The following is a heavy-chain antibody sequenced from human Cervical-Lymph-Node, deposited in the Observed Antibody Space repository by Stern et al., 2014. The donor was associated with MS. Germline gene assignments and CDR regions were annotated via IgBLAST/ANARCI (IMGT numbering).Heavy chain of an antibody. Sequence: QVQLLQPGPEMKKPGASVKVSCKALGYTFTSYGISWVRQAPGQGLEWRGWISGYNVDTKYAQKFQGRVPMTTDTSTSTAYMELRSLRSDDTAVYYCARHSVKSTSNFDYWGQGTQVTVSS. CDR1: GYTFTSYG. CDR2: ISGYNVDT. D-gene: IGHD2-21*01. V-gene: IGHV1-18*01. J-gene: IGHJ4*02. CDR3: ARHSVKSTSNFDY.